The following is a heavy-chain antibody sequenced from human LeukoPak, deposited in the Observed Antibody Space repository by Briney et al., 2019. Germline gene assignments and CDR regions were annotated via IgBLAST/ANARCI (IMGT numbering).Heavy chain of an antibody. V-gene: IGHV3-30-3*01. D-gene: IGHD2-2*01. J-gene: IGHJ6*02. CDR2: ISYDGSNK. Sequence: GRSLRLSCAASGFTFSSYAMHWVRQAPGKGLEWVAVISYDGSNKYYADSVKGRFTISRDNSKNTLYLQMNSLRAEDTAVYYCAREGYCSSTSCPTNYYYYGMDVWGQGTTVTVSS. CDR3: AREGYCSSTSCPTNYYYYGMDV. CDR1: GFTFSSYA.